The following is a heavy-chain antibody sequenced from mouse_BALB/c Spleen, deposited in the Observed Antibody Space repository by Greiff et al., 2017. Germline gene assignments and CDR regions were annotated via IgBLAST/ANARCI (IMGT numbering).Heavy chain of an antibody. CDR1: GFTFSSYA. CDR2: ISSGGST. D-gene: IGHD1-2*01. V-gene: IGHV5-6-5*01. CDR3: ARGITTALYAMDY. J-gene: IGHJ4*01. Sequence: EVQRVESGGGLVKPGGSLKLSCAASGFTFSSYAMSWVRQTPEKRLEWVASISSGGSTYYPDSVKGRFTISRDNARNILYLQMSSLRSEDTAMYYCARGITTALYAMDYWGQGTSVTVSS.